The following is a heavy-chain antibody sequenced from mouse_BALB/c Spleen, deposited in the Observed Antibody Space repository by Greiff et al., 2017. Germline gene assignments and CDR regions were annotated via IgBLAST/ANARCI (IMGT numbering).Heavy chain of an antibody. CDR1: GFTFSSFG. V-gene: IGHV5-17*02. J-gene: IGHJ2*01. CDR3: ARGVRTFYFDY. CDR2: ISSGSSTI. Sequence: EVKLVESGGGLVQPGGSRKLSCAASGFTFSSFGMHWVRQAPEKGLEWVAYISSGSSTIYYADTVKGRFTISRDNPKNTLFLQMTSLRSEDTAMYYCARGVRTFYFDYWGQGTALTVSS.